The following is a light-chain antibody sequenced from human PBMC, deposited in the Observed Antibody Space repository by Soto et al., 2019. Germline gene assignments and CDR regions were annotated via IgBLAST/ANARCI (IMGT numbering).Light chain of an antibody. Sequence: QSVLTQPPSVSGAPGQRVTISCTGSSSNIGAGYGVHWYQKLPGTAPKLLIYSNTNRPSGVPDRFSGSKSGTSASLAITGLQNEDEADYYCQSYDNSLRGSVFGGGTKLTVL. CDR1: SSNIGAGYG. CDR2: SNT. CDR3: QSYDNSLRGSV. J-gene: IGLJ2*01. V-gene: IGLV1-40*01.